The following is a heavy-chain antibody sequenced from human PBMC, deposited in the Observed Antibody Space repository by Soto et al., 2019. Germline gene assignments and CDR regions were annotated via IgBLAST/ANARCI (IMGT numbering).Heavy chain of an antibody. J-gene: IGHJ3*02. V-gene: IGHV3-15*01. D-gene: IGHD2-15*01. CDR3: TTDAYVVVVGATEDDAFDI. CDR1: GFSFSDAW. CDR2: IKSKTDGGTT. Sequence: GGSLRLSCAASGFSFSDAWMNWVRQAPGKGLEWVGRIKSKTDGGTTEYGSSVKGRFSISRDDLKNTLYLQMNSLRTEDTAVYYCTTDAYVVVVGATEDDAFDIWGQGTTVTVS.